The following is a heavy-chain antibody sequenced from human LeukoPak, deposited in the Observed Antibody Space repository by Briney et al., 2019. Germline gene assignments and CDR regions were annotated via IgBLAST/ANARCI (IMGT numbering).Heavy chain of an antibody. CDR2: ISYSGNT. D-gene: IGHD3-22*01. J-gene: IGHJ6*03. CDR3: SRLTCSYYSDTSGYYPYYYMDV. Sequence: SETLSLTCTVSAGSISSSDYYWGWIRQSPGKGLEWIGRISYSGNTYYNPSLKSRVTISVDTSKNHFSLRLSSVTAADTAVYFCSRLTCSYYSDTSGYYPYYYMDVWGEGTTVTVSS. CDR1: AGSISSSDYY. V-gene: IGHV4-39*02.